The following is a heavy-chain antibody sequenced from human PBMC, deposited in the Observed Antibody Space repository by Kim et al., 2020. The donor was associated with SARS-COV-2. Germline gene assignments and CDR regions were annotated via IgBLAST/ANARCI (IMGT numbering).Heavy chain of an antibody. Sequence: SETLSLTCSVSGDSIGSFYWSWIRQTPGKGLEWIGHVYHSGTANFSPSFNSRVTLSVDMAKNQFSLTLRSVTAADTAFYYCARETTGYGELPDWGQGILVIVSS. CDR2: VYHSGTA. J-gene: IGHJ4*02. V-gene: IGHV4-59*01. CDR1: GDSIGSFY. D-gene: IGHD3-10*01. CDR3: ARETTGYGELPD.